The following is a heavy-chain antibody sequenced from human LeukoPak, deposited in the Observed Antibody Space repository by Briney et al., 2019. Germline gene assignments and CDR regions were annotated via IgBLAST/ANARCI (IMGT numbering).Heavy chain of an antibody. V-gene: IGHV4-39*01. CDR3: ARRGSITAREYYFDY. CDR1: GGSISSSSYY. J-gene: IGHJ4*02. D-gene: IGHD6-6*01. Sequence: SETLSLTCTVSGGSISSSSYYWGWIRQPPGKGLEWIGSIYYSGSTYYNPSLKSRVTISVDTSKNQFSLKLSSVTAADTAVYYCARRGSITAREYYFDYWGQGTLVTVSS. CDR2: IYYSGST.